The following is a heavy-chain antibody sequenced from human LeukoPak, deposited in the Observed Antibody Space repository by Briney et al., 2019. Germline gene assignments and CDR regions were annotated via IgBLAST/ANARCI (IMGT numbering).Heavy chain of an antibody. Sequence: ASVKVSCKASGYTFTSYYIYWVRQAPGQGLEWMGIINPSGGNTSYAQKFQGRVTMTRDTSTSTVYMELSSLRSEDTAVYYCARDGAVVVAATQPGRSWFDPWGQGTLVTVSS. CDR3: ARDGAVVVAATQPGRSWFDP. CDR2: INPSGGNT. D-gene: IGHD2-15*01. V-gene: IGHV1-46*01. J-gene: IGHJ5*02. CDR1: GYTFTSYY.